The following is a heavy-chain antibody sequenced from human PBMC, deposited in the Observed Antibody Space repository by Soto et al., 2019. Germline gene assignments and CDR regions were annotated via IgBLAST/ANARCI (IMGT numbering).Heavy chain of an antibody. CDR1: CYTFSAFW. V-gene: IGHV5-10-1*01. D-gene: IGHD2-15*01. CDR3: ARLSTGFCNTNTRQQYFGMDV. CDR2: IDPRDSYS. Sequence: GESLKISCQASCYTFSAFWITWVRQMPGKGLEWMATIDPRDSYSNYSLSFQGHVTISADKSIGSAYLHWSTLEASDTAIYYCARLSTGFCNTNTRQQYFGMDVWGQGTTVTVSS. J-gene: IGHJ6*02.